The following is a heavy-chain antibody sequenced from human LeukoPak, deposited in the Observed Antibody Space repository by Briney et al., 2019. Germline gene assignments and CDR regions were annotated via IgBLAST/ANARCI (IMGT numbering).Heavy chain of an antibody. V-gene: IGHV3-30-3*02. J-gene: IGHJ4*02. CDR3: ANERGYNYGYSFDY. D-gene: IGHD5-18*01. Sequence: GGSLRLSCAASGFSFSSYAMHWVRQAPGKGLEWVAAIPNDGSKTYYADSVKGRFTITRDNSKNTLYLQMNSLRTEDTAVYYCANERGYNYGYSFDYWGQGTLVTVSS. CDR2: IPNDGSKT. CDR1: GFSFSSYA.